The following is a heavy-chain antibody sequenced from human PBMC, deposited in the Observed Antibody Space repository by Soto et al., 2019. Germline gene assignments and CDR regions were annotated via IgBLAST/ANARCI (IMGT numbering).Heavy chain of an antibody. V-gene: IGHV3-30-3*01. D-gene: IGHD5-18*01. J-gene: IGHJ4*02. Sequence: WGSLRLSCAASGFTFSSYAMHWVRQAPGKGLEWVAVISYDGSNKYYADSVKGRFTISRDNSKNTLYLQMNSLRAEDTAVYYSASGVYSYGYECYYWGQGTLVTVSS. CDR2: ISYDGSNK. CDR1: GFTFSSYA. CDR3: ASGVYSYGYECYY.